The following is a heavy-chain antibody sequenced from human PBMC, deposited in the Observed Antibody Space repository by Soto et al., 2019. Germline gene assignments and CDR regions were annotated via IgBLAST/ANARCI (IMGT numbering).Heavy chain of an antibody. V-gene: IGHV4-31*03. CDR2: IFYSGTT. CDR1: GGSISSGGYY. D-gene: IGHD4-4*01. Sequence: PSETLSLTCTVSGGSISSGGYYWSWIRQYPGKGLEWIGNIFYSGTTSYNPSLKSRVAISIDTSKNQFSLKLSSVTAADTAVYYCARERQPYINFQGVWFGHGGPGTLVTVS. J-gene: IGHJ5*02. CDR3: ARERQPYINFQGVWFGH.